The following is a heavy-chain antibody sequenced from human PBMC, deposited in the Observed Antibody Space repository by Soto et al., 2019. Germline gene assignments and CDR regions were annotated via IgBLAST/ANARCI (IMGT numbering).Heavy chain of an antibody. J-gene: IGHJ4*02. CDR1: GGSISSYY. D-gene: IGHD4-17*01. Sequence: SETLSLTCTVSGGSISSYYWSWIRQPPGKELEWIGYISYSGYTNYNPSLKSRVTVSVHTSKNQFSLKLNSVTAADTAVYYCARVISTTVTTPSSGYWGQGTLVTVSS. V-gene: IGHV4-59*08. CDR3: ARVISTTVTTPSSGY. CDR2: ISYSGYT.